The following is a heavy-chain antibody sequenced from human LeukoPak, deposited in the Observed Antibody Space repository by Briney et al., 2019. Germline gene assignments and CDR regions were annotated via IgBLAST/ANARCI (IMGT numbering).Heavy chain of an antibody. CDR2: ISYDGSNK. D-gene: IGHD3-22*01. CDR3: AKVINSGYYYYFDY. J-gene: IGHJ4*02. V-gene: IGHV3-30-3*01. Sequence: PGGSLRLSCAAPGFTFSSYAMHWVRQAPGKGLEWVAVISYDGSNKYYADSVKGRFTISRDNSKNTLYMQMNSLRAEDTAVYYCAKVINSGYYYYFDYWGQGTLVTVSS. CDR1: GFTFSSYA.